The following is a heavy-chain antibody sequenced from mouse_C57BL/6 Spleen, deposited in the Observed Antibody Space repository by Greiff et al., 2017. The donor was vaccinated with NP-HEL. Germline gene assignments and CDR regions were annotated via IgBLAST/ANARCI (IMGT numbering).Heavy chain of an antibody. V-gene: IGHV1-80*01. CDR3: SREMAHWYFDV. Sequence: LQQSGASVKISCKASGYAFSSYWMNWVKQRPGKGLEWIGQIHPGDGDTNDNGKFKGKATLTADKSSSTAYKQLSSLTSEDSAVYFCSREMAHWYFDVWGTGTTVTVSS. CDR2: IHPGDGDT. J-gene: IGHJ1*03. D-gene: IGHD2-3*01. CDR1: GYAFSSYW.